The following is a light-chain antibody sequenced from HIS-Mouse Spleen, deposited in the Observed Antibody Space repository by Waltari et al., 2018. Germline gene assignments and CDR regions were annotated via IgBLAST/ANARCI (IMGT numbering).Light chain of an antibody. V-gene: IGLV2-14*03. CDR3: SSYTSSSTLV. CDR2: DVS. J-gene: IGLJ2*01. Sequence: QSALPQPASLSGSPGQSITLSCTRTSTAAGRDNNVPWYQQHPSKAPKLMIYDVSNRPSGVSNRFSGSKSGNTASLTISGLQAEDEADYYCSSYTSSSTLVFGGGTKLTVL. CDR1: STAAGRDNN.